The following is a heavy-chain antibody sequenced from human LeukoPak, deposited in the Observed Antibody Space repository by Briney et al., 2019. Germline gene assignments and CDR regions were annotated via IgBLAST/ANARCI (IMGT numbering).Heavy chain of an antibody. J-gene: IGHJ4*02. CDR2: IYYSGST. CDR3: ASGSYRTYYFDY. CDR1: GGSISSSSYY. D-gene: IGHD1-26*01. V-gene: IGHV4-39*07. Sequence: SETLSLTCTVSGGSISSSSYYWGWIRQPPGKGLEWIGSIYYSGSTYYNPSLKSRVTISVDTSKNQFSLKLSSVTAADTAVYYCASGSYRTYYFDYWGQGTLVTVSS.